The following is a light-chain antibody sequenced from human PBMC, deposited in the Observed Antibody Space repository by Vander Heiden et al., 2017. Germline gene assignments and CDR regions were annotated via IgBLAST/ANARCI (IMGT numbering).Light chain of an antibody. J-gene: IGLJ7*01. CDR3: QVWDSSSAV. V-gene: IGLV3-21*04. CDR1: NIGSKS. CDR2: YDS. Sequence: SYVLTQPPTVYVAPGNTSRITCGGNNIGSKSVHWYQQKPGQAPVLVIYYDSDRPSGIPERFSGSNSGNTATLTISRVEAGDEADYYCQVWDSSSAVFGGGTQLTVL.